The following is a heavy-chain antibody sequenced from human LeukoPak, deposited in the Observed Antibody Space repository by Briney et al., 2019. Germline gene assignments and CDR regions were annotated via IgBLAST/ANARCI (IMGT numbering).Heavy chain of an antibody. CDR2: IIPILGIA. J-gene: IGHJ4*02. D-gene: IGHD4-17*01. CDR1: EGTFSSYA. V-gene: IGHV1-69*04. CDR3: ARDRSTVTTSY. Sequence: SVKVSCKASEGTFSSYAISWVRQAPGQGLEWMGRIIPILGIANYAQKFQGRVTITADKSTSTAYMELSSLRSEDTAVYYCARDRSTVTTSYWGQGTLVTVSS.